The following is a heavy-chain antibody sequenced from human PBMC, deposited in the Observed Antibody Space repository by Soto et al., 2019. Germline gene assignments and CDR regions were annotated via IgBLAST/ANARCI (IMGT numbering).Heavy chain of an antibody. Sequence: SGAKPVNPTQTLTLTCTFSWFSLSTRGVGVGWIRQPPGKALEWLALIYWDDDKRYSPSLKSRLTITKDTSKNQVVLTMTNMDPVDTVTYYCAHRPQTLRWINFDYWGQGALVTVSS. D-gene: IGHD5-12*01. J-gene: IGHJ4*02. CDR3: AHRPQTLRWINFDY. V-gene: IGHV2-5*02. CDR1: WFSLSTRGVG. CDR2: IYWDDDK.